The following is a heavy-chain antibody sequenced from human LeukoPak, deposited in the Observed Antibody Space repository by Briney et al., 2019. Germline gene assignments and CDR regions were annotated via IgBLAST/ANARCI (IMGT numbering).Heavy chain of an antibody. D-gene: IGHD3-9*01. J-gene: IGHJ5*02. V-gene: IGHV4-39*07. CDR3: ARAGGFDWLPLLGANNWFDP. CDR1: SGSISSSSYY. Sequence: KPSETLSLTCTVSSGSISSSSYYWGWIRQPPGKGLEWIGSIYYSGSTYYNPSLKSRVTISVDTSKNQFSLKLSSVTAADTAVYYCARAGGFDWLPLLGANNWFDPWGQGTLVTVSS. CDR2: IYYSGST.